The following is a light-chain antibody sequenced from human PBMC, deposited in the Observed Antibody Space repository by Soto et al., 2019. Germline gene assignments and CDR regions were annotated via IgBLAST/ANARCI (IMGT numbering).Light chain of an antibody. Sequence: EVVMTQSPTIPSVSRGERATLSCRARQSVSSNLGWYQHKAGQARRIPIYGVSTRAPGISASFSGSGSGTEFTLTISSLQSEDFAVYYCQQYHSWTPGTFGQGTNLDSK. CDR3: QQYHSWTPGT. CDR2: GVS. V-gene: IGKV3D-15*01. CDR1: QSVSSN. J-gene: IGKJ1*01.